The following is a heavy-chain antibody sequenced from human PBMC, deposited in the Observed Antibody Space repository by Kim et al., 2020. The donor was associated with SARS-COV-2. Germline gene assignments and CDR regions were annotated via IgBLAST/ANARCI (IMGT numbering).Heavy chain of an antibody. CDR1: GYSFTSYW. CDR2: IDPSDSYT. Sequence: GESLKISCKGSGYSFTSYWISWVRQMPGKGLEWMGRIDPSDSYTNYSPSFQGHVTISADKSISTAYLQWSSLKASDTAMYYCARRPVGVVVVPAAISNYYYYGMDVWGQGTTVTVSS. V-gene: IGHV5-10-1*01. J-gene: IGHJ6*02. CDR3: ARRPVGVVVVPAAISNYYYYGMDV. D-gene: IGHD2-2*01.